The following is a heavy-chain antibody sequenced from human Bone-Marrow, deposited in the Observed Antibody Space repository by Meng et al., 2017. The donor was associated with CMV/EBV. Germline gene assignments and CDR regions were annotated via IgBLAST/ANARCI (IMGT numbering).Heavy chain of an antibody. V-gene: IGHV1-18*01. CDR1: GYTFTGYG. CDR3: ARRSIAARTYYYGMDV. D-gene: IGHD6-6*01. Sequence: ASVKVSCKASGYTFTGYGISWVRQAPGQGLEWMGWISAYNGNTNYAQKLQGRVTMTTDTSTSTAYMELRSLRSDDTAVYYCARRSIAARTYYYGMDVWGQGTTVTVSS. J-gene: IGHJ6*02. CDR2: ISAYNGNT.